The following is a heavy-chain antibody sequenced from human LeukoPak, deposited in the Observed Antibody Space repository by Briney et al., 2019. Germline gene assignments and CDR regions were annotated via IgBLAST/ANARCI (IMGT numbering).Heavy chain of an antibody. CDR2: ISSISSTI. Sequence: GGSLRLSCAASGFTFSSHSMNWVRQAPGKGLEWVSYISSISSTINYADSVKGRFTITRDNAKNSLYLQMNSLRAEDTAVYYCARGAYYYEDWGQGTLVTVSS. CDR3: ARGAYYYED. CDR1: GFTFSSHS. V-gene: IGHV3-48*01. J-gene: IGHJ4*02. D-gene: IGHD3-22*01.